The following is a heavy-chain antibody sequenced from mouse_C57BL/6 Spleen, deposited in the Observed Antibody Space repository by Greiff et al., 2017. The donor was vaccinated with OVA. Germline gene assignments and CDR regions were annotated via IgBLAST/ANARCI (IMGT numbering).Heavy chain of an antibody. D-gene: IGHD3-3*01. Sequence: LVESGPELVKPGASVKISCKASGYAFSSSWMNWVKQRPGKGLEWIGRIYPGDGDTTYNGKFKGKATLTADKSSSTAYMQLSSLTSEDSAVYFCARYSGTGYYFDYWGQGTTLTVSS. V-gene: IGHV1-82*01. CDR1: GYAFSSSW. J-gene: IGHJ2*01. CDR2: IYPGDGDT. CDR3: ARYSGTGYYFDY.